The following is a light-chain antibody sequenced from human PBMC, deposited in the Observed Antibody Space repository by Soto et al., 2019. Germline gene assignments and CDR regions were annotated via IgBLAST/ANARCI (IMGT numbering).Light chain of an antibody. CDR2: GAS. Sequence: IVLTQSPAPLSLYPGEKAPLSFRASQSVSSSLAWYQHKPGQAPRLLIYGASTMASGVPARFSGSGSGTEFTLTISSLQSEDFAIYYCQQYYSWPRTFGQGTKVDI. V-gene: IGKV3-15*01. CDR3: QQYYSWPRT. J-gene: IGKJ1*01. CDR1: QSVSSS.